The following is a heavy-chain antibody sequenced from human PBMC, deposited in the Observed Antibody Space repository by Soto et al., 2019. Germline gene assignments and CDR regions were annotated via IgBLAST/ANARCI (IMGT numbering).Heavy chain of an antibody. CDR3: ARDSKCCGERNTWFDP. J-gene: IGHJ5*02. D-gene: IGHD1-26*01. CDR1: GYTFTSYG. CDR2: ISAYNGNT. V-gene: IGHV1-18*01. Sequence: GASVKVSCKASGYTFTSYGISWVRQAPGQGLEWMGWISAYNGNTNYAQKLQGRVTMTTDTSTSTAYMELRSLRSDDTAVYYCARDSKCCGERNTWFDPWGQDTRVTVSS.